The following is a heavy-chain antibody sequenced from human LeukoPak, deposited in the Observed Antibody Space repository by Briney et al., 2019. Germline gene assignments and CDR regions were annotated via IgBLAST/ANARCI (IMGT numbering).Heavy chain of an antibody. D-gene: IGHD3-9*01. CDR1: GYTFTGYY. Sequence: GASVKVSCKTSGYTFTGYYMHWVRQAPGQGLEWMGWINPNSGGTNYAQKFQGRVTMTRDTSISTAYMELSSLRSEDTAVYYCAADARTNDTTGRFTYWGQGTLVTVSS. CDR2: INPNSGGT. J-gene: IGHJ4*02. V-gene: IGHV1-2*02. CDR3: AADARTNDTTGRFTY.